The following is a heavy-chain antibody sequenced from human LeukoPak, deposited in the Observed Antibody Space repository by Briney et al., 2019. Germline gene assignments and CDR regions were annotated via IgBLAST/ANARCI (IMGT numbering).Heavy chain of an antibody. D-gene: IGHD3-3*01. CDR1: GYSISSGYY. CDR3: ARLLYYDSWSYFDY. Sequence: PSETLSLTCAVSGYSISSGYYWGWIRQPPGKGLEWIGSIYHSGSTYYNPSLKSRVTISVDTSKNQFSLKLSSVTAADTAVYYCARLLYYDSWSYFDYWGQGTLVTVSS. J-gene: IGHJ4*02. CDR2: IYHSGST. V-gene: IGHV4-38-2*01.